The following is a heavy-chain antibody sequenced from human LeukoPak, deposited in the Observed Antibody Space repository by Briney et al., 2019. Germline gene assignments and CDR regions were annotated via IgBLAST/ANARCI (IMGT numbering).Heavy chain of an antibody. CDR1: GFTVSTNC. CDR3: ARVDTVMAYYFDL. V-gene: IGHV3-53*04. D-gene: IGHD5-18*01. J-gene: IGHJ4*02. Sequence: GGSLRLSCAASGFTVSTNCMTWVRQAPGKGLEWVSTIYSGGTTYYADSVMGRFTISRHSSRNTLYLQMNSLRAEDTAVYYCARVDTVMAYYFDLWGQGTLVTASS. CDR2: IYSGGTT.